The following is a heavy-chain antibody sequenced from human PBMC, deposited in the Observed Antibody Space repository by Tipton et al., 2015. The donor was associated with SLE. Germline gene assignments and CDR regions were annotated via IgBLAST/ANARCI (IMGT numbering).Heavy chain of an antibody. V-gene: IGHV3-11*05. D-gene: IGHD1-26*01. J-gene: IGHJ3*02. CDR2: ISSSSSYT. CDR3: ARELYSGSYSAFDI. CDR1: GFTFSDYY. Sequence: LSLTCAASGFTFSDYYMSWIRQAPGKGLEWVSYISSSSSYTNYADSVKGRFTISRDNAKNSLYLQMNSLRAEDTAVYYCARELYSGSYSAFDIWGQGTMVTVSS.